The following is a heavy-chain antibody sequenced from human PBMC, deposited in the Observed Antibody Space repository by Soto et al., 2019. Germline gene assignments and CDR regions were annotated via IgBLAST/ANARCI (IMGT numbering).Heavy chain of an antibody. J-gene: IGHJ6*03. V-gene: IGHV4-34*01. CDR2: INHSGST. CDR3: ARGLKGYCSGGSCYYYYYYMDV. D-gene: IGHD2-15*01. CDR1: GGSFSGYY. Sequence: SETLSLTCAVYGGSFSGYYWSWIRQPPGKGLEWIGEINHSGSTNYNPSLKSRVTISVDTSKNQFSLKLSSVTAADTAVYYCARGLKGYCSGGSCYYYYYYMDVWGKGTTVTVSS.